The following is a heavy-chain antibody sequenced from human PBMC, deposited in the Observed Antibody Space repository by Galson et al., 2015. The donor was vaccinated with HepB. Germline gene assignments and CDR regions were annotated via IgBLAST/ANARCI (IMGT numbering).Heavy chain of an antibody. V-gene: IGHV3-7*01. CDR1: GFSFSSYW. CDR3: ARDTSLPGYNYYYGMDA. Sequence: SLRLSCAASGFSFSSYWMTWVRQAPGKGLEWVANMNQDGSEKYYVDSVKGRFTISRDSSDNTVYLQMNSLRAEDTAVYYCARDTSLPGYNYYYGMDAWGQGTTVTVSS. CDR2: MNQDGSEK. J-gene: IGHJ6*02.